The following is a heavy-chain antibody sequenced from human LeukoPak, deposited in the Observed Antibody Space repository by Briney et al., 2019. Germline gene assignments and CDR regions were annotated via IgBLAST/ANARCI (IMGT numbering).Heavy chain of an antibody. CDR1: GFTFTTYT. CDR3: ARDSGNGGSIDY. J-gene: IGHJ4*02. CDR2: LRSSGSSI. Sequence: GGSLRLSCAASGFTFTTYTMNWVRQAPGRGLEWVSYLRSSGSSIFYADSVKGRFTVSRDNAKNSLYLQMNSLRAEDTALYYCARDSGNGGSIDYWGQGTLVTVSS. V-gene: IGHV3-48*01. D-gene: IGHD2-15*01.